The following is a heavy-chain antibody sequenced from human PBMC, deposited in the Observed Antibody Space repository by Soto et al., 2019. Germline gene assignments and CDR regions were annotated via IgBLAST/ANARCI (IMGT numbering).Heavy chain of an antibody. CDR2: ISSSSSYI. CDR1: GFTFSSYS. CDR3: ARDQVYPRFWKYYFDY. V-gene: IGHV3-21*01. J-gene: IGHJ4*02. Sequence: EVQLVESGGGLVKPGGSLRLSCAASGFTFSSYSMNWVRQAPGKGLEWVSSISSSSSYIYYADSVKGRFTISRDNAKNSLYLQMNSLRAEDTAVYYCARDQVYPRFWKYYFDYWGQGTLVTVSS. D-gene: IGHD3-10*01.